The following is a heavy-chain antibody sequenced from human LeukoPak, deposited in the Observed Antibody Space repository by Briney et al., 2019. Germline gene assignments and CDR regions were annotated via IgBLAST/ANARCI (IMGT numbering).Heavy chain of an antibody. J-gene: IGHJ4*02. CDR1: GVTFINYW. CDR3: ARVEYSGNGNLY. CDR2: INRDGSGK. Sequence: GGSLRLSCAGSGVTFINYWITCVRQVPGKGLEWVANINRDGSGKYYLPSVRGRFTISKDDAKDSLYLQMDSLRPEDTAIYYCARVEYSGNGNLYWGQGTLVTVSS. V-gene: IGHV3-7*01. D-gene: IGHD5-12*01.